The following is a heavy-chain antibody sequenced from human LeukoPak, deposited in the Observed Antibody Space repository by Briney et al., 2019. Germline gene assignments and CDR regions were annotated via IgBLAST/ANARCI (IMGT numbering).Heavy chain of an antibody. CDR1: GGSISSYY. CDR2: ISYSGST. J-gene: IGHJ4*02. Sequence: PSETLSLTCTVSGGSISSYYWNWIRQPPGKGLEWIGSISYSGSTNYNPSLESRVTISVDTSKNQFSLKLSSVTAADTAVYYCARENDYGDYVDYWGQGTLVTVSS. D-gene: IGHD4-17*01. CDR3: ARENDYGDYVDY. V-gene: IGHV4-59*12.